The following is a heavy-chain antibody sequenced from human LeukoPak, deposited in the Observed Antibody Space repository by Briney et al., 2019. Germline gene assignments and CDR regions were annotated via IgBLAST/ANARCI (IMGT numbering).Heavy chain of an antibody. CDR1: GGTFSSYA. CDR3: ARSDIVVVPAAARPNWFDP. V-gene: IGHV1-69*04. D-gene: IGHD2-2*01. CDR2: IIPILGIA. Sequence: SVKVSRKSSGGTFSSYAISWVRQPPGQGLEWMGRIIPILGIANYAQKFQDRVTITADKSTSTAYMELSSLRPEDTAVYDSARSDIVVVPAAARPNWFDPWGQGTLVTVSS. J-gene: IGHJ5*02.